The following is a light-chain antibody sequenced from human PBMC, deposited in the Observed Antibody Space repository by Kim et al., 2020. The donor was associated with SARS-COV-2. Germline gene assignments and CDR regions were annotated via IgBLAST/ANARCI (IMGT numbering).Light chain of an antibody. CDR2: DVS. Sequence: QSITISCTGTSSDVGGYNSVSWYQHHPGKAPKLMIYDVSKRPSGVSYRFSGSKSANTASLTISGLQAEDEADYFCSSYTSSSPLYVFGAGTKVTVL. J-gene: IGLJ1*01. CDR1: SSDVGGYNS. CDR3: SSYTSSSPLYV. V-gene: IGLV2-14*03.